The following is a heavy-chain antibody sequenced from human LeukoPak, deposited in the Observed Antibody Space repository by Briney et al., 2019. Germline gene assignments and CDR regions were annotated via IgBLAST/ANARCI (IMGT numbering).Heavy chain of an antibody. CDR3: ARAPPVDGSNWFDP. V-gene: IGHV1-69*05. CDR1: GYTFTGYY. D-gene: IGHD6-19*01. CDR2: IIPIFGTA. J-gene: IGHJ5*02. Sequence: SVKVSCKASGYTFTGYYMHWVRQAPGQGLEWMGGIIPIFGTANYAQKFQGRVTITTDESPSTAYMELSSLRSEDPAVYYCARAPPVDGSNWFDPWGQGTLVTVSS.